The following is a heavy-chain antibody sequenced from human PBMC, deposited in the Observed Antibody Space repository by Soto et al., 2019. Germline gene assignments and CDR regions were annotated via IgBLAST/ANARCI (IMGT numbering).Heavy chain of an antibody. CDR1: GDSISTVDYF. D-gene: IGHD2-15*01. V-gene: IGHV4-30-4*01. CDR3: ARGRYCLTGRCFPNWFDS. J-gene: IGHJ5*01. Sequence: SETLSLTCSVSGDSISTVDYFWAWIRQPPGQALEYIGYIYKSATTYYNPSFESRVAISLDASKNQFSLNVTSVTAADTAVYFCARGRYCLTGRCFPNWFDSWGQGTLVTVSS. CDR2: IYKSATT.